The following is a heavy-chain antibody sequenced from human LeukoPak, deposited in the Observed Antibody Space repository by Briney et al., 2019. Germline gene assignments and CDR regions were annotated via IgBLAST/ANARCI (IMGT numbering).Heavy chain of an antibody. CDR1: GVSMSNYY. CDR2: IYYSGST. Sequence: KPSETLSLTCSVSGVSMSNYYWTWIRQPPGKGLEWIGYIYYSGSTNYNPSLKSRVTISVDTSKNQFSLKLSSVAAADTAVYYCARVSMIDSFWGQGTLVTVSS. CDR3: ARVSMIDSF. J-gene: IGHJ4*02. D-gene: IGHD3-22*01. V-gene: IGHV4-59*12.